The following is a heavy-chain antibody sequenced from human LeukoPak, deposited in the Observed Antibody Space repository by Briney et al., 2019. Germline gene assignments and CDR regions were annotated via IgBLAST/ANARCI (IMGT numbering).Heavy chain of an antibody. CDR1: DGSITNYD. D-gene: IGHD4-17*01. Sequence: TSETLSLTCTVSDGSITNYDWSWVRQPPGKGLEFIGHVHYSGTADYNPSLKSRVTISIDTSKKHFFLKLKSVTAADTAVYYCARGYGDFRVEGRYFHSWGQGTLVTVSS. V-gene: IGHV4-59*01. CDR2: VHYSGTA. CDR3: ARGYGDFRVEGRYFHS. J-gene: IGHJ4*02.